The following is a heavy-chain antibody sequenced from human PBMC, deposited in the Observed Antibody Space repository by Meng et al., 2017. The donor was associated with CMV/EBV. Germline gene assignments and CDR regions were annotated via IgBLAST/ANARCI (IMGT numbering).Heavy chain of an antibody. CDR1: GFTFSSYS. J-gene: IGHJ5*02. Sequence: ESLKISCAASGFTFSSYSMNWVRQAPGKGLEWVSSISSSSSYIYYADSVKGRFTISRDNAKNSLYLQMNSLRAEDTAVYYCAGPQPAYYDSSAPKSWGQGTLVTVSS. V-gene: IGHV3-21*01. CDR2: ISSSSSYI. CDR3: AGPQPAYYDSSAPKS. D-gene: IGHD3-22*01.